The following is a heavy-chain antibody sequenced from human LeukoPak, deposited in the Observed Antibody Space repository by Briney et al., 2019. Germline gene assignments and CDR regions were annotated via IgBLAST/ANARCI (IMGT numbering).Heavy chain of an antibody. CDR2: IRYDGSTK. Sequence: GGSLRLSCAASGFTFSGSAMHWVRQASGKGLEWVAFIRYDGSTKYYADSVKGRFTISRDNSKNTLYLQMNSLRAEDTAVYYCAKDRGARDAFDIWGQGTMVTVSS. J-gene: IGHJ3*02. D-gene: IGHD3-10*01. CDR1: GFTFSGSA. CDR3: AKDRGARDAFDI. V-gene: IGHV3-30*02.